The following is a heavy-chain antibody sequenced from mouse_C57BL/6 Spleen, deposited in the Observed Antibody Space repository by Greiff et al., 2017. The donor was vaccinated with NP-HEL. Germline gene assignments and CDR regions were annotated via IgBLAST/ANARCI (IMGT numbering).Heavy chain of an antibody. V-gene: IGHV1-80*01. Sequence: VQLQQSGAELVKPGASVKISCKASGYAFSSYWMNWVKQRPGKGLEWIGQIYPGDGDTNYNGKFKGKATLTADKSSSTAYMQLSSLTSEDSAVYFCARTLYYGSSNLDYWGQGTTLTVSS. CDR2: IYPGDGDT. D-gene: IGHD1-1*01. CDR3: ARTLYYGSSNLDY. CDR1: GYAFSSYW. J-gene: IGHJ2*01.